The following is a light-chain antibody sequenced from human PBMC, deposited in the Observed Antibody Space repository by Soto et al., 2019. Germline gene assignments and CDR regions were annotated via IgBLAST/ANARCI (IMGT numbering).Light chain of an antibody. CDR1: QSFRGL. Sequence: EVVLTQSPVTLSLSPGERATLSCRASQSFRGLLAWYQQKPGQAPRLLTYDAYNSATGIPPRFSGSGSGTDFTLTISSLEPEDSAVYYCQQRHMWPITFGQGTRLEIK. J-gene: IGKJ5*01. V-gene: IGKV3-11*01. CDR3: QQRHMWPIT. CDR2: DAY.